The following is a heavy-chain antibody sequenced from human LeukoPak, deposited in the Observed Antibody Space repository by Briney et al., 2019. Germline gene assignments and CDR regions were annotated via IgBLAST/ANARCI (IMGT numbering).Heavy chain of an antibody. CDR2: ITTSSRYT. CDR3: ARSMRDVYNPPDY. J-gene: IGHJ4*02. D-gene: IGHD5-24*01. CDR1: GFSFSDYY. Sequence: GGSLRLSCAASGFSFSDYYMNWIRQAPGKGLEWVSYITTSSRYTNYADSVKGRFTISRDNAKNSLYLQMNSLRAEHTAVYFCARSMRDVYNPPDYWGQGTLVTVSS. V-gene: IGHV3-11*03.